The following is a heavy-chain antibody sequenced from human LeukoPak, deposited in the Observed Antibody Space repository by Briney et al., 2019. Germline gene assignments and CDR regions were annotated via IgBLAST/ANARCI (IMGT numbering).Heavy chain of an antibody. CDR1: GGSISSGDYY. V-gene: IGHV4-30-4*08. Sequence: NPSETLSLTYTVSGGSISSGDYYWSWIRQPPGKGLEWIGYIYYSGSTYYNPSLKSRVTISVDTSKNQFSLKLSSVTAADTAVYYCARRNKSVAAAEFDYWGQGTLVTVSS. J-gene: IGHJ4*02. D-gene: IGHD6-13*01. CDR2: IYYSGST. CDR3: ARRNKSVAAAEFDY.